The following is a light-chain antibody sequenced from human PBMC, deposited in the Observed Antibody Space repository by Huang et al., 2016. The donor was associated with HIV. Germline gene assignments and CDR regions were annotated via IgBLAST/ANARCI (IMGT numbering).Light chain of an antibody. V-gene: IGKV3-11*01. J-gene: IGKJ4*01. Sequence: IVLTQSPATLSWYPGERVTLSCRASQSVGNYIDWYQQHPGQSPKLLIYDTSNRATGTPGRFSGSGSGTDFTLTISSLQSEDFAVYYCQQRSSGVTFGGGTKVQVK. CDR1: QSVGNY. CDR2: DTS. CDR3: QQRSSGVT.